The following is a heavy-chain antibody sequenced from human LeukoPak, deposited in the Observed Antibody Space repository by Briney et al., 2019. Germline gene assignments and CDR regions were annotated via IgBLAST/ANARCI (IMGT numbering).Heavy chain of an antibody. CDR1: GFTFSTSW. Sequence: GGSLRLSCAAFGFTFSTSWMSWVRQAPGKGLEWVANIKTDGSEIYYADSVKGRFTISRDNAKNSLYLQMNSLRAEDTAIYYCATYSRLNAREFQCWGQGTVVTVSS. CDR3: ATYSRLNAREFQC. D-gene: IGHD3-10*02. J-gene: IGHJ1*01. V-gene: IGHV3-7*01. CDR2: IKTDGSEI.